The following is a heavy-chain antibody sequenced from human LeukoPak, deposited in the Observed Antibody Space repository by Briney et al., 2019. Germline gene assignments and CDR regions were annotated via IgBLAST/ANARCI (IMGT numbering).Heavy chain of an antibody. CDR3: ARLDTAMDNNWFYP. Sequence: SETLSLTCTVSGGSISSYYWSWIRQPPGKGLEWIGYIYYSGSTNYNPSLKSRVTISVDTSKNQFSLKLSSVTAADTAVYYCARLDTAMDNNWFYPWGQGTLVTVSS. CDR1: GGSISSYY. J-gene: IGHJ5*02. CDR2: IYYSGST. V-gene: IGHV4-59*01. D-gene: IGHD5-18*01.